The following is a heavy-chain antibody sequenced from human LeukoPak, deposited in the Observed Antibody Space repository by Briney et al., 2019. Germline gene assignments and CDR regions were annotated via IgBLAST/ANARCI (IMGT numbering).Heavy chain of an antibody. V-gene: IGHV4-61*02. D-gene: IGHD2-2*01. J-gene: IGHJ4*02. Sequence: SETLSLTCTVSGSSISSGSYYWSWIRQPAGKGLEWIGRIYTSGSTNYNPSLKSRVTISVDTSKNQFSLKLSSVTAADTAVYYCARVARYCSSTSCRLYYFDYWGQGTLVTVSS. CDR1: GSSISSGSYY. CDR2: IYTSGST. CDR3: ARVARYCSSTSCRLYYFDY.